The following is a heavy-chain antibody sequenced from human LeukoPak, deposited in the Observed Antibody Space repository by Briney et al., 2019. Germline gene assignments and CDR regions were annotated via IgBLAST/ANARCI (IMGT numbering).Heavy chain of an antibody. V-gene: IGHV3-21*01. CDR3: ARDKASVWRPFDY. CDR2: ISSSSSYI. CDR1: GFTFSSYS. J-gene: IGHJ4*02. D-gene: IGHD3-16*01. Sequence: GGSLRLSCAASGFTFSSYSMNWVRQAPGKGLEWVSSISSSSSYIYYADSVKDRFTISRDNAKNSLYLQMNSLRAEDTAVYYCARDKASVWRPFDYWGQGTLVTVSS.